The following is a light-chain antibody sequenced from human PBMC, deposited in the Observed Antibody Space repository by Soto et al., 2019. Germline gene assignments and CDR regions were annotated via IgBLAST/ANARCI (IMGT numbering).Light chain of an antibody. Sequence: DLPMTQSPSPLSGSVGDRVTITFRASQSISSWLAWYQQKPGKAPKLLIYKASTLKSGAPSRFSGSGSGTEFTLTISSPQPDDFATYYCQHYNSYSEAFGQGTKVDIK. CDR2: KAS. J-gene: IGKJ1*01. CDR3: QHYNSYSEA. CDR1: QSISSW. V-gene: IGKV1-5*03.